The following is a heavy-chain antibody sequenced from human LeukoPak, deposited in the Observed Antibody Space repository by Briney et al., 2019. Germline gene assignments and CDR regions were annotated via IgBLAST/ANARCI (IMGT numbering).Heavy chain of an antibody. V-gene: IGHV1-8*01. Sequence: ASVKVSCKASGYTFTSYDINWVRQATGQGLEWMGWMNPNSGNTGYAQKFQGRVTMTRNTSISTAYMELSSLRSEDTAVYYCARLRITMVRGVIASSKYYYYMDVWGKGTTVTISS. CDR3: ARLRITMVRGVIASSKYYYYMDV. CDR1: GYTFTSYD. D-gene: IGHD3-10*01. J-gene: IGHJ6*03. CDR2: MNPNSGNT.